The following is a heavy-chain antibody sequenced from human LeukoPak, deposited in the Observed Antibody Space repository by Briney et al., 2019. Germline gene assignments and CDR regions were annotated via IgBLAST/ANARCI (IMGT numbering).Heavy chain of an antibody. CDR3: ARVSDFSNYFDY. J-gene: IGHJ4*02. V-gene: IGHV3-33*01. CDR1: GFTFNTYG. Sequence: GGSLRLSCAASGFTFNTYGMHWVRHASGKGVEWVAIIWYDGSDKFYADSVKGRFTISRDNSKNTLYLQMNSLRAEDTAVYYCARVSDFSNYFDYWGQGTLVTVSS. CDR2: IWYDGSDK. D-gene: IGHD3-3*01.